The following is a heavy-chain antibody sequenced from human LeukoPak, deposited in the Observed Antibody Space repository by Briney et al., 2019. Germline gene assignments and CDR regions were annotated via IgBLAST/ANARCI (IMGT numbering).Heavy chain of an antibody. CDR3: ARTNYGDYADY. J-gene: IGHJ4*02. D-gene: IGHD4-17*01. Sequence: PGRSLRLSCAASGFTFSSYGMHWVRQAPGKGLEWVAVIWYDGSNKYYADSVKGRFTISRDNAKNSLYLQMNSLRAEDTAVYYCARTNYGDYADYWGQGTLVTVSS. V-gene: IGHV3-33*01. CDR2: IWYDGSNK. CDR1: GFTFSSYG.